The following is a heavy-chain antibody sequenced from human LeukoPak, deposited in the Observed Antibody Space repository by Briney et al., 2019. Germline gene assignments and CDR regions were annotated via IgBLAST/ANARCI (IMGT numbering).Heavy chain of an antibody. V-gene: IGHV3-9*01. D-gene: IGHD3-10*01. CDR1: GFTFDDYA. Sequence: GGSLRLSCAASGFTFDDYAMHWVRQAPGKGLEWVSGISWNSGSIGYADSVKGRFTISRDNAKNSLYLQMNSLRAEDTAVYYCARDITMVRGYFDYWGQGTLVTVSS. J-gene: IGHJ4*02. CDR3: ARDITMVRGYFDY. CDR2: ISWNSGSI.